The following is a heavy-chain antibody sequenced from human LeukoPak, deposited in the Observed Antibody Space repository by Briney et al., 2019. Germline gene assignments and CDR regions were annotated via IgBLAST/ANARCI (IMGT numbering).Heavy chain of an antibody. D-gene: IGHD3-22*01. CDR2: IYHSGST. CDR3: ARGQEYYYDSSGYDYFDY. V-gene: IGHV4-30-2*01. J-gene: IGHJ4*02. CDR1: GGSISSGGYS. Sequence: SETLSLTCAVSGGSISSGGYSWSWIRQPPGKGLEWIGYIYHSGSTYYNPSLKSRVTISVDRSKNQFSLKLSSVTAADTAVYYCARGQEYYYDSSGYDYFDYWGQGTLVTVSS.